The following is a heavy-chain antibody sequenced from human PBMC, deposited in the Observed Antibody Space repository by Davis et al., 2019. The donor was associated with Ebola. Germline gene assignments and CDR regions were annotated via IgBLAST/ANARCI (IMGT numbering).Heavy chain of an antibody. Sequence: ASVKVSCKASGYTFTSYGISWVRQAPGQGLEWMGWISAYNGNTNYAQKLQGRVTMTTDTSTSTVYMELGSLRSEDTAVYYCARKYSAYDWGYHFDYWGQGTLVTVSS. CDR1: GYTFTSYG. D-gene: IGHD5-12*01. V-gene: IGHV1-18*01. CDR2: ISAYNGNT. CDR3: ARKYSAYDWGYHFDY. J-gene: IGHJ4*02.